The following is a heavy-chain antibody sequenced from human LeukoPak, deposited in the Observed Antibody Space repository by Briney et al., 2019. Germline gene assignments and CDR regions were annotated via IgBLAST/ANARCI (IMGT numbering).Heavy chain of an antibody. Sequence: GTLRLSCAASGFTLSTYAMSWLRQTPGKGLEGVAATSSSDAGTYHADSVRGRFTIARATSKNSMYLKMNSLRAEDAAVYFCAKAPVTACRGAYCYPFDSCGQGTLVTVSS. CDR1: GFTLSTYA. J-gene: IGHJ4*02. V-gene: IGHV3-23*01. CDR3: AKAPVTACRGAYCYPFDS. D-gene: IGHD2-21*01. CDR2: TSSSDAGT.